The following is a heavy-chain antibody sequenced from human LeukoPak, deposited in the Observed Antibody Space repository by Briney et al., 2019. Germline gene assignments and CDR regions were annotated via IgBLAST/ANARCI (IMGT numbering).Heavy chain of an antibody. CDR3: ARGIAAEGGWFDP. V-gene: IGHV4-59*01. CDR2: IYYSGST. J-gene: IGHJ5*02. D-gene: IGHD6-13*01. CDR1: GGSISSYY. Sequence: SETLSLTCTVSGGSISSYYWSWIRQPPGKGLEWIGYIYYSGSTNYNPSLKSRVTISVDTSKNQFSLKLSSVTAADTAVYYCARGIAAEGGWFDPWGQGTLVTVSS.